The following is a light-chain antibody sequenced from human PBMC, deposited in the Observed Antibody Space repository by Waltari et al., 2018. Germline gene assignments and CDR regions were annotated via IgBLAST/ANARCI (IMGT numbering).Light chain of an antibody. J-gene: IGLJ2*01. Sequence: QSVLAQPPSASGTPGQRITISCSGSNSNIGRNTVNWYQQFPGTAPRLLIYSNNQRPSGVPARFSASKSGSSAALAIYGLHSEDEADYYCSAWDDRLTGVVFGGGTKVTVL. CDR1: NSNIGRNT. CDR2: SNN. V-gene: IGLV1-44*01. CDR3: SAWDDRLTGVV.